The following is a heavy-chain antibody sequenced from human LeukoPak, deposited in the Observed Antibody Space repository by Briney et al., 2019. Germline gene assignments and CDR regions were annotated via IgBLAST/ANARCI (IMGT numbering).Heavy chain of an antibody. CDR3: ARRGGGAVAIDY. CDR1: GGSISSYY. V-gene: IGHV4-59*08. Sequence: PSQTLSLTCTVSGGSISSYYWSWIRQPPGKGLEWIGYIYYSGSTNYNPSLKSRVTISVDTSKHQFFLKLSSVTAADTAVYYCARRGGGAVAIDYWGQGTLVTVSS. CDR2: IYYSGST. D-gene: IGHD6-19*01. J-gene: IGHJ4*02.